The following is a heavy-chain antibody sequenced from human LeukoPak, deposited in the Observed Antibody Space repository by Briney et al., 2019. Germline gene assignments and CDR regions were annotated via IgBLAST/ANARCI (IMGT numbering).Heavy chain of an antibody. CDR3: KVLGYCSGGSCYPDH. Sequence: SETLSLTCAVYGGSFSGYYWSWIRQPPGKGLEWIGEINHSGSTNYNPSLKSRVTISVDTSKNQFSLKLSSVTAADTAVYYCKVLGYCSGGSCYPDHWGQGTLVTVSS. CDR2: INHSGST. V-gene: IGHV4-34*01. D-gene: IGHD2-15*01. CDR1: GGSFSGYY. J-gene: IGHJ5*02.